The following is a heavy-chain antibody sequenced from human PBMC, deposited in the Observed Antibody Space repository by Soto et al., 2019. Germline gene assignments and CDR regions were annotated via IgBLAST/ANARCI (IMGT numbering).Heavy chain of an antibody. V-gene: IGHV3-7*03. CDR2: IKQDGTDK. J-gene: IGHJ2*01. CDR3: ARAPSAWYFDL. D-gene: IGHD2-2*01. CDR1: GFTFSSYW. Sequence: GGSLRLSCAASGFTFSSYWMSWVRQAPGKGLEWVANIKQDGTDKYYMDSVKGRFIMSRDNAKNSLYLQMNSQRAEDTAVYYCARAPSAWYFDLWGRGTLVTVSS.